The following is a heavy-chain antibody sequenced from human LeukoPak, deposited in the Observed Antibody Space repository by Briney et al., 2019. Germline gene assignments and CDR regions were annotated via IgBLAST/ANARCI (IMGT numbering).Heavy chain of an antibody. J-gene: IGHJ4*02. CDR2: MNPNRGNT. CDR3: ARGYYDTNGYYYRLDF. Sequence: ASVKVSCKASGYIFTTYDINWVRQAPGQGLEWMGWMNPNRGNTGYAQKFQGRVTMTRNTSISTAYMELSSLRSEYTAVYYCARGYYDTNGYYYRLDFWGQGTLVTVSS. V-gene: IGHV1-8*01. D-gene: IGHD3-22*01. CDR1: GYIFTTYD.